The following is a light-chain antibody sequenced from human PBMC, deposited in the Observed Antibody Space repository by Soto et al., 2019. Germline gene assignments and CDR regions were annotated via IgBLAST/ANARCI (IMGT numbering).Light chain of an antibody. Sequence: SYELTQPPSGSVAPGKTARITCGGNNIGSKSVHWYQQKPGQAPVLVIYYDSDRPSGIPERFSGSNSGNTATLTISRVEAGDEADYYCQVWDSSSDHKKFGGGTKLTVL. V-gene: IGLV3-21*04. CDR2: YDS. CDR3: QVWDSSSDHKK. J-gene: IGLJ2*01. CDR1: NIGSKS.